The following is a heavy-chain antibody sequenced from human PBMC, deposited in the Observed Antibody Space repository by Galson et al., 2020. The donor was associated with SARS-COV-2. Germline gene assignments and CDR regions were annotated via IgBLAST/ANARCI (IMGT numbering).Heavy chain of an antibody. CDR1: GYTLTELS. V-gene: IGHV1-24*01. D-gene: IGHD5-12*01. CDR3: ATAPPWGYAPSYGMDV. Sequence: ASVKVSCKVSGYTLTELSMHWVRQAPGKGLEWMGGFDPEDGETIYAQKFQGRVTMTEDTSTDTAYMELSSLRSEDTAVYYCATAPPWGYAPSYGMDVWGQGTTVTVSS. CDR2: FDPEDGET. J-gene: IGHJ6*02.